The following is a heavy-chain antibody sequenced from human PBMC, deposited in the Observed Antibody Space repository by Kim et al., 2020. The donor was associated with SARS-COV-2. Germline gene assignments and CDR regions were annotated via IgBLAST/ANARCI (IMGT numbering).Heavy chain of an antibody. CDR1: GFTFSSYW. V-gene: IGHV3-7*01. Sequence: GGSLRLSCAASGFTFSSYWMSWVRQAPGKGLEWVANIKQDGSEKYYVDSVKGRFTISRDNAKNSLYLQMNSLRAEDTAVYYCVGCSGGSCPKDAFDIWGQGTMVTVSS. D-gene: IGHD2-15*01. CDR3: VGCSGGSCPKDAFDI. J-gene: IGHJ3*02. CDR2: IKQDGSEK.